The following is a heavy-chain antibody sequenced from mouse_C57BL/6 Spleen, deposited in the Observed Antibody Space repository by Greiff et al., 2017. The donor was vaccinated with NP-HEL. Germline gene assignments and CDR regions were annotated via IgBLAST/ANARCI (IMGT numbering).Heavy chain of an antibody. CDR1: GYTFTSYW. J-gene: IGHJ2*01. Sequence: QVQLQQPGAELVRPGSSVKLSCKASGYTFTSYWMHWVKQRPIQGLEWIGNIDPSDSETQYNQKFKDKATVTVDKSSSTAYMQLSSLTSEDSAVYYCAREDYWGQGTTLTVSS. CDR2: IDPSDSET. V-gene: IGHV1-52*01. CDR3: AREDY.